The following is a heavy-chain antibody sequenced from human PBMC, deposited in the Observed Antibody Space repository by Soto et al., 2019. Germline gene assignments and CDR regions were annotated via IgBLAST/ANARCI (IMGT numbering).Heavy chain of an antibody. D-gene: IGHD2-2*01. V-gene: IGHV3-21*01. Sequence: PGGSLRLSCAASGFTFSSYSMNWVRQAPGKGLEWVSSISSSSSYIYYADSVKGRFTISRDNAKNSLYLQMNSLRAEDTAVYYCARRGGIVGVPAAINYYYGMDVWDQGTTVTVSS. J-gene: IGHJ6*02. CDR3: ARRGGIVGVPAAINYYYGMDV. CDR2: ISSSSSYI. CDR1: GFTFSSYS.